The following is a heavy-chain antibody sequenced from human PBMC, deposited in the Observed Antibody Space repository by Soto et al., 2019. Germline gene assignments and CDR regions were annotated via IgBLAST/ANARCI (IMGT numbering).Heavy chain of an antibody. V-gene: IGHV1-18*01. J-gene: IGHJ4*02. Sequence: QVQLVQSGAEVKKPGASVKVSCKPSGYTFTSYGITWVRQAPGQGLEWMGWISAYNGNTNYAQKFQGRVTMTTDTSTSTADMELRSLGSDDTAGYYCASGWFGEFVYQFDYWGQGTLVTVSS. D-gene: IGHD3-10*01. CDR3: ASGWFGEFVYQFDY. CDR2: ISAYNGNT. CDR1: GYTFTSYG.